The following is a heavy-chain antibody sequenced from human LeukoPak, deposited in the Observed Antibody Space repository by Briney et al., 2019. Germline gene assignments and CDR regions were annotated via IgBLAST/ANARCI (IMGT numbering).Heavy chain of an antibody. CDR1: GFTFSSYG. V-gene: IGHV3-30*02. Sequence: GGSLRLSCAASGFTFSSYGMHWVRQAPGKGLEWVAFIRYDGSNKYYADSVKGRFTISRDNAKNSLYLQVNSLRAEDTAVYYCARGSKWDLTLAAFDIWGQGTMVTVSS. D-gene: IGHD1-26*01. J-gene: IGHJ3*02. CDR2: IRYDGSNK. CDR3: ARGSKWDLTLAAFDI.